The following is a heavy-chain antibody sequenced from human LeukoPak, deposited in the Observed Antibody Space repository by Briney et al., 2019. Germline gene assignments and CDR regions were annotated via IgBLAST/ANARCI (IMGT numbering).Heavy chain of an antibody. D-gene: IGHD3-3*01. CDR3: AREQRITIFGANWFDP. Sequence: ASVKVSCKASGYTFTSYGISWVRQASGQGLEWMGWISAYNGNTNYAQKLQGRVTMTTDTSTSTAYMELRILRSDDTAVYYCAREQRITIFGANWFDPWGQGTLVTVSS. V-gene: IGHV1-18*01. CDR2: ISAYNGNT. CDR1: GYTFTSYG. J-gene: IGHJ5*02.